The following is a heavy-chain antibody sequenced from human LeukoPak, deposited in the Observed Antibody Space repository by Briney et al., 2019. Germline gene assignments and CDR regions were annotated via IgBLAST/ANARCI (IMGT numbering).Heavy chain of an antibody. V-gene: IGHV3-21*01. CDR3: AGGEVVVVPAALDY. D-gene: IGHD2-2*01. CDR2: ISSSSSYI. J-gene: IGHJ4*02. Sequence: GGSLRLSCAASGFTFSSYSMNWVRQAPGKGLEWVSSISSSSSYIYYADSVKGRFTISRDNAKNSLYLQMNSLRAEDTAVYYCAGGEVVVVPAALDYWGQGTLVTVSS. CDR1: GFTFSSYS.